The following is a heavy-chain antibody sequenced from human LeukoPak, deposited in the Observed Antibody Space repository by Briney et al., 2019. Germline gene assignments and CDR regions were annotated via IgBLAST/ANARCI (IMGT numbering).Heavy chain of an antibody. Sequence: GGSLRLSCAASGFTFSSYEMNRVRQAPGKGLEWVSYISSSGSTIYYADSVKGRFTISRDNAKNSLYLQMNSLRAEDTAVYYCARGDLLWFGELLYFDYWGQGTLVTVSS. V-gene: IGHV3-48*03. CDR3: ARGDLLWFGELLYFDY. CDR1: GFTFSSYE. CDR2: ISSSGSTI. D-gene: IGHD3-10*01. J-gene: IGHJ4*02.